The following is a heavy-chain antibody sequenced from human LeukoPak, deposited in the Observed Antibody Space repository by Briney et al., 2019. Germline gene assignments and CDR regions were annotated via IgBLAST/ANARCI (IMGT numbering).Heavy chain of an antibody. Sequence: GGSLRLSCAASGFTFSSYWMSWVRQAPGKGLEWVANIKQDGSEQYYVDSVKGRFTISRDNAKNSLYLQMNSLRAEDTAVYYCARDRRSGGSCLDYWGQGTLVTVSS. D-gene: IGHD2-15*01. CDR2: IKQDGSEQ. J-gene: IGHJ4*02. CDR1: GFTFSSYW. CDR3: ARDRRSGGSCLDY. V-gene: IGHV3-7*01.